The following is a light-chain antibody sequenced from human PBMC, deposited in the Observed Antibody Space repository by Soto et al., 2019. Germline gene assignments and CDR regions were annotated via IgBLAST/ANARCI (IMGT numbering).Light chain of an antibody. CDR3: CSYAGSYTLL. CDR1: SSDVGGYNY. CDR2: DVS. J-gene: IGLJ2*01. V-gene: IGLV2-11*01. Sequence: QSVLTQPRSVSGSPGQSVTISCTGTSSDVGGYNYVSWYQQHPGKAPKLMIYDVSKRPSGVPDRFSGSKSGNTASLTISGRQAEDEADYYCCSYAGSYTLLFGGGTKVTVL.